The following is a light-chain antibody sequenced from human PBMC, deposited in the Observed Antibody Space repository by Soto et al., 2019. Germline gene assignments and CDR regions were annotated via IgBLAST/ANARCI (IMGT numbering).Light chain of an antibody. CDR2: GAS. V-gene: IGKV3-20*01. CDR1: QSVRSNY. CDR3: QQYASSPLT. J-gene: IGKJ4*01. Sequence: EIVLTQSPGTLSLSSGERATLSCRASQSVRSNYLAWYQQKPGQAPRLLTYGASSRATGIPDRFGGSGSGTDFTLPISRLEPEDFAVYYCQQYASSPLTFGGGTKVEI.